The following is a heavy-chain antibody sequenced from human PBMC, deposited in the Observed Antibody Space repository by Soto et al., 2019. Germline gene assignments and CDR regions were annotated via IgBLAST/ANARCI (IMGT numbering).Heavy chain of an antibody. CDR1: GGSFSGYY. Sequence: QVQLQQWGAGLLKPSETLSLTCAVYGGSFSGYYWSWIRQPPGKGLEWIGEINHSGSTNYNPSIKSRVTISVDTSKNQFSLKLSSVTAADTAVYYCARWRVVPAAPGGAARRVWFDPWGQGTLVTVSS. CDR2: INHSGST. J-gene: IGHJ5*02. D-gene: IGHD2-2*01. CDR3: ARWRVVPAAPGGAARRVWFDP. V-gene: IGHV4-34*01.